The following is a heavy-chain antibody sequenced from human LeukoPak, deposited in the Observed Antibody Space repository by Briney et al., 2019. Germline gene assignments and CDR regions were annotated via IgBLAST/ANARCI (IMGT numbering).Heavy chain of an antibody. Sequence: VASVKVSCKASGYTFTSYAMNWVRQAPGQGLEWMGWNNTNTGNPTYAQGFTGRFVFSLDTSVSTAYLQISSLKAEDTAVYYCARESSWLRFDPWGQGTLVTVSS. CDR2: NNTNTGNP. CDR1: GYTFTSYA. D-gene: IGHD3-9*01. V-gene: IGHV7-4-1*02. CDR3: ARESSWLRFDP. J-gene: IGHJ5*02.